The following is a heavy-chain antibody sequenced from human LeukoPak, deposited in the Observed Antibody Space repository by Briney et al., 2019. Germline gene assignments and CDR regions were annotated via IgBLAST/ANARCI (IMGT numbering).Heavy chain of an antibody. CDR1: GYTFNNYD. J-gene: IGHJ2*01. CDR3: ARVRDSSSFPHWYFDL. V-gene: IGHV1-69*13. CDR2: IIPIFGTA. Sequence: SVKVSCKASGYTFNNYDINWVRQAPGQGLEWMGGIIPIFGTANYAQKFQGRVTITADESTSTAYMELSSLRSEDTAVYYCARVRDSSSFPHWYFDLWGRGTLVTVSS. D-gene: IGHD6-6*01.